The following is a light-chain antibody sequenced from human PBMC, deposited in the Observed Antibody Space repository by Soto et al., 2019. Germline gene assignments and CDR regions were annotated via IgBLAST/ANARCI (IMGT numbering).Light chain of an antibody. Sequence: GDRVTITCRASQTISRRLAWYQQKPGKAPKLLIYAASTLQSGVPSRFSGSGSGTDFTLTISSLQPEDFATYYCQQSFNTLPITFGQGTRLEIK. CDR2: AAS. CDR3: QQSFNTLPIT. J-gene: IGKJ5*01. V-gene: IGKV1-39*01. CDR1: QTISRR.